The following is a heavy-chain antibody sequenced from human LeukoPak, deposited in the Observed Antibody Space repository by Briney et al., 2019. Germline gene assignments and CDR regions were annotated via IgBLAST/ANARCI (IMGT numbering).Heavy chain of an antibody. D-gene: IGHD3-22*01. V-gene: IGHV1-69*13. CDR2: IIPIFGTA. CDR1: GGTFSSYA. Sequence: ASVKVSCKASGGTFSSYAISWVRQAPGQGLEWMGGIIPIFGTANYAQKFQGRVTITADESTSTAYMELSSLRSEDTAVYYYARFAQKVYYYDSSGYYFDYWGQGTLVTVSS. J-gene: IGHJ4*02. CDR3: ARFAQKVYYYDSSGYYFDY.